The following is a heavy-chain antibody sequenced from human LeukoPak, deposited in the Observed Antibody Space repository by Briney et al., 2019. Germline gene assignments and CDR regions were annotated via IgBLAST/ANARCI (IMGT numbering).Heavy chain of an antibody. D-gene: IGHD2-15*01. J-gene: IGHJ6*03. CDR3: SGGSFHYYYMDV. CDR2: IWYDGSNK. CDR1: GFTFSSYG. Sequence: GGSLRLSCAASGFTFSSYGMHWVRQAPGKGLEWVAVIWYDGSNKYYADSVKGRFTISRDNSKNTLYLQMNSLRAEDTAVYYCSGGSFHYYYMDVWGKGTTVTVSS. V-gene: IGHV3-33*01.